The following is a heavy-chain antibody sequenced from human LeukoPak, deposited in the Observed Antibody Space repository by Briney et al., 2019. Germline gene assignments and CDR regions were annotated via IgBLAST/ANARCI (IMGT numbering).Heavy chain of an antibody. CDR2: INPNSGGT. Sequence: ASVKVSSKASGYTFTGYYMHWVRQAPGQGLEWMGRINPNSGGTNYAQKFQGRVTMTRDTSISTAYMELSRLRSDDTAVYYCARGGDDSSGYDNHIDYWGQGTLVTVSS. CDR3: ARGGDDSSGYDNHIDY. CDR1: GYTFTGYY. V-gene: IGHV1-2*06. J-gene: IGHJ4*02. D-gene: IGHD3-22*01.